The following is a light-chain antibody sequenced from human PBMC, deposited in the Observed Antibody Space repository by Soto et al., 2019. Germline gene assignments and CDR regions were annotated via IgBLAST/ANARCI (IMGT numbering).Light chain of an antibody. V-gene: IGLV2-14*03. CDR1: SSDVGRYNY. Sequence: QLVLTQPASVSGSPGQSITISCTGTSSDVGRYNYVSWYQQYPGKAPKLIIYDVSNRPSGVSDHFSGSKSGNTASLTISGLQAEDEADYYCSSFTTTSIVIFGGGTKLAVL. CDR3: SSFTTTSIVI. J-gene: IGLJ2*01. CDR2: DVS.